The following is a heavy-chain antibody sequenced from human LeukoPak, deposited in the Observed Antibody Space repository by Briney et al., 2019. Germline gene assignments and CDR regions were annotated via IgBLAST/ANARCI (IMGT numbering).Heavy chain of an antibody. J-gene: IGHJ3*02. V-gene: IGHV3-23*01. CDR1: GFTFSSSA. CDR2: ISGSGGNT. D-gene: IGHD6-19*01. Sequence: GGSLRLSCPASGFTFSSSAMSWVRQAPGKGLEWVSGISGSGGNTYYADSVKGRFTISRDNSKNTLYLQMNSLRAEDTAVYYCAKGPPPYSSGWYAFDTWGQGTMVIVS. CDR3: AKGPPPYSSGWYAFDT.